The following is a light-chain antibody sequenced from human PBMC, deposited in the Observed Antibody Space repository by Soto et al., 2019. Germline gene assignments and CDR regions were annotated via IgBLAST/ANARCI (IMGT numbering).Light chain of an antibody. CDR1: SSAVGGYNY. Sequence: LTQPPSPPGSPCQSVAHSCARTSSAVGGYNYVSWYQQHPGKAPKLMIYEVNKRPSGVPDRFSGSKSGNTASLTVSGLQAEDEADYYCSSYAGSSNVFGTGTKVTVL. CDR2: EVN. V-gene: IGLV2-8*01. CDR3: SSYAGSSNV. J-gene: IGLJ1*01.